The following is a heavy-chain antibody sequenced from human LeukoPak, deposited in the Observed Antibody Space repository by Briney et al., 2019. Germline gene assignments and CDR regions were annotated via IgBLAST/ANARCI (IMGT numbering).Heavy chain of an antibody. J-gene: IGHJ4*02. Sequence: GGSLRLSCAASGFTFSSYAMSWVRQAPGKGLEWVSAISGSGGSTYYADSVKGRFTISRDNSKNTLYLQMNSLRAEDTAVYYCAKDSPGIAAQGDYFDYWGQGTLVTVSS. CDR1: GFTFSSYA. D-gene: IGHD6-6*01. V-gene: IGHV3-23*01. CDR3: AKDSPGIAAQGDYFDY. CDR2: ISGSGGST.